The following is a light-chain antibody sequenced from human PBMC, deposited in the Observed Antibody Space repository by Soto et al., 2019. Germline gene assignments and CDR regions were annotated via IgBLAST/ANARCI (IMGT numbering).Light chain of an antibody. CDR2: AAS. CDR3: QQSYSTPRLT. J-gene: IGKJ4*01. CDR1: QSIXSY. V-gene: IGKV1-39*01. Sequence: DIQMTQSPSSLSXSVGXXXXXXXXXXQSIXSYLNWYQQKSGKAPKLLIYAASSLQSGVPSRFSGSRSGTDFTLTISSLQPEDFATYYCQQSYSTPRLTFGGGTKVEIK.